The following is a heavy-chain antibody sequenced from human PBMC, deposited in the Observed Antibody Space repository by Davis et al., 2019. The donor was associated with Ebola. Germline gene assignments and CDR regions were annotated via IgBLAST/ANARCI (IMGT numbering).Heavy chain of an antibody. CDR3: TLGTVTTEDY. D-gene: IGHD4-17*01. J-gene: IGHJ4*02. V-gene: IGHV4-34*03. Sequence: MPSETLSLTCAVYGGSFSGYYWSWIRQPPGKGLEWIGEINHSGSTNYNPSLKSRVTISVDTSKNQFSLKLSSVTAADTAVYYCTLGTVTTEDYWGQGTLVTVSS. CDR1: GGSFSGYY. CDR2: INHSGST.